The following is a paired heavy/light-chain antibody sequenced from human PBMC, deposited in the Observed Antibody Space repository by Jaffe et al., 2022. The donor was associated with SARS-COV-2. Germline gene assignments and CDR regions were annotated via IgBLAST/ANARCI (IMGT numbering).Heavy chain of an antibody. CDR3: ASSSRGGNSEDYYYGMDV. J-gene: IGHJ6*02. CDR1: GFTFSSYA. D-gene: IGHD2-21*02. CDR2: ISSNGGST. V-gene: IGHV3-64*01. Sequence: EVQLVESGGGLVQPGGSLRLSCAASGFTFSSYAMHWVRQAPGKGLEYVSAISSNGGSTYYANSVKGRFTISRDNSKNTLYLQMGSLRAEDMAVYYCASSSRGGNSEDYYYGMDVWGQGTTVTVSS.
Light chain of an antibody. V-gene: IGLV3-1*01. CDR1: KLGDKY. Sequence: SYELTQPPSVSVSPGQTASITCSGDKLGDKYACWYQQKPGQSPVLVIYQDSKRPSGIPERFSGSNSGNTATLTISGTQAMDEADYYCQAWDSSTRVFGTGTKVTVL. CDR2: QDS. J-gene: IGLJ1*01. CDR3: QAWDSSTRV.